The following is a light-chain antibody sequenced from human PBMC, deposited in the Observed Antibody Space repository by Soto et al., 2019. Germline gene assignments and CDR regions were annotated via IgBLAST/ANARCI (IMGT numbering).Light chain of an antibody. CDR2: EVS. J-gene: IGLJ2*01. Sequence: QSVLTQPASVSGSPGQSITISCTGTSSEVGGDRYVSWYQQYPGKAPKLMIYEVSNRPSGISNRFSGSKSGSTASLTISGLQAEDEADYYCSSYTSGSTLGFGGGTKVTVL. CDR3: SSYTSGSTLG. V-gene: IGLV2-14*01. CDR1: SSEVGGDRY.